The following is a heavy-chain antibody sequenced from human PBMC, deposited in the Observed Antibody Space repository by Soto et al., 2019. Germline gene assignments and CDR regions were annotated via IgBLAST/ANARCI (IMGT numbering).Heavy chain of an antibody. V-gene: IGHV4-59*08. CDR2: IYYSGST. J-gene: IGHJ5*01. Sequence: SETLSLTCTVSGGSISSYYWSWIRQPPGKGLEWIGNIYYSGSTYYNPSLKSRVTISVDTSKNQFSLKLSSVTAADTAVYFCARLFTTTGSYDSWGQGTLVTVSS. CDR3: ARLFTTTGSYDS. D-gene: IGHD1-26*01. CDR1: GGSISSYY.